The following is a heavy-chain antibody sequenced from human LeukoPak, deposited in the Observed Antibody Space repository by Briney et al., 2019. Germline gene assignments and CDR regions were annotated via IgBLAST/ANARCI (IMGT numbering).Heavy chain of an antibody. Sequence: GGSLRLSCAASGFTLSNHAMHWVRQAPGEGLEWVALTSYDGRNYNYADFVKGRFTISRDNSQNTLFLQMNSLRPEDTAVYHCARDVITATAAFDIWGQGTMVTVSS. D-gene: IGHD5-18*01. CDR1: GFTLSNHA. J-gene: IGHJ3*02. CDR2: TSYDGRNY. CDR3: ARDVITATAAFDI. V-gene: IGHV3-30*04.